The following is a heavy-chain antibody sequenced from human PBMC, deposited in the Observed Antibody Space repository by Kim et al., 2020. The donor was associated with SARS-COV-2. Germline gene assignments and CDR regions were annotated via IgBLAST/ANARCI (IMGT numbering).Heavy chain of an antibody. Sequence: SETLSLTCAVYGGSFSGYYWSWIRQPPGKGLEWIGEINHSGSTNYNPSLKSRVTISVDTSKNQFSLKLSSVTAADTAVYYCASSRSSPGETGYWGQGTLVTVSS. J-gene: IGHJ4*02. D-gene: IGHD1-1*01. CDR2: INHSGST. CDR3: ASSRSSPGETGY. V-gene: IGHV4-34*01. CDR1: GGSFSGYY.